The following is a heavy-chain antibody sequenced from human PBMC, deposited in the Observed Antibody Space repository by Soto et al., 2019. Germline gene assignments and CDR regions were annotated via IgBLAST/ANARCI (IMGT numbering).Heavy chain of an antibody. J-gene: IGHJ4*02. Sequence: SETLSLTCTVSGGSISSGDYYWNWIRQPPGKGLEWIGYIYYSGSTYYNPSLKSRVTISVDTSKNQFSLQLSSVTAADTAVYYCARDTSGHDYWGQGTLVTVSS. CDR3: ARDTSGHDY. CDR2: IYYSGST. D-gene: IGHD2-8*01. CDR1: GGSISSGDYY. V-gene: IGHV4-30-4*01.